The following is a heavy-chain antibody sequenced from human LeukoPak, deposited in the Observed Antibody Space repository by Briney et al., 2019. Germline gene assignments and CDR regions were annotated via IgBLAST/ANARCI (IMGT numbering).Heavy chain of an antibody. CDR2: IYSGGST. Sequence: GGSLRLSCAASGFTVSSNYMSWVRQAPGKGLEWVSVIYSGGSTYYADSVKGTFTISRDNSKNTLYLQMNNLRAEDTAVYYCARDRPPAYWGQGTPVTVSS. V-gene: IGHV3-66*01. CDR3: ARDRPPAY. CDR1: GFTVSSNY. J-gene: IGHJ4*02.